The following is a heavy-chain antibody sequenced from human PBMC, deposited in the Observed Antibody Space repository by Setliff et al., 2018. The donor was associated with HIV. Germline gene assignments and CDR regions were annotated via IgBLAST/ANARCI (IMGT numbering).Heavy chain of an antibody. V-gene: IGHV4-39*07. CDR1: XGSSSSSDYF. CDR3: SRVTQTXXXXXXXEHVXXXP. D-gene: IGHD1-26*01. J-gene: IGHJ5*01. CDR2: SYYDNTV. Sequence: KASEXXSLTCXVXXGSSSSSDYFWAWXXQPPGKGLEWIGSSYYDNTVDHNPSLKGRISISLDTYKNHSSLRIFSGTPAATAVQXYSRVTQTXXXXXXXEHVXXXPWGQGTRVTVSS.